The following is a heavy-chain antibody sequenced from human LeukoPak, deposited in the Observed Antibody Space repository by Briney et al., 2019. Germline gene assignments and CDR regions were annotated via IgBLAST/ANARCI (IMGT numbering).Heavy chain of an antibody. CDR2: INHSGST. V-gene: IGHV4-34*01. CDR3: ARYSSRMLDY. D-gene: IGHD6-13*01. J-gene: IGHJ4*02. Sequence: SDTLSLTCAVYGGSFSGYYWSWIRQPPGKGLEWIGEINHSGSTNYNPSLKSRVTISVDTSKNQFSLKLSSVTAADTAVYYCARYSSRMLDYWGQGTLVTVSS. CDR1: GGSFSGYY.